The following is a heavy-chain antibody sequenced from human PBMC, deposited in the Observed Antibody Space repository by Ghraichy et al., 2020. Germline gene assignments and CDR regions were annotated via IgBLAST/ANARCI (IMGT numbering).Heavy chain of an antibody. CDR2: IYYSGSI. CDR3: ARQVRLGYSGGWTSPGYFDL. CDR1: GGSISNSYYY. V-gene: IGHV4-39*01. Sequence: SETLSLTCTVSGGSISNSYYYWGWIRQPPGKGLEWIGSIYYSGSIYYNSSLKSRVTISVDTSRNQFSLKLTSVTAADTAVYYCARQVRLGYSGGWTSPGYFDLWGRGTLVSVSS. J-gene: IGHJ2*01. D-gene: IGHD6-19*01.